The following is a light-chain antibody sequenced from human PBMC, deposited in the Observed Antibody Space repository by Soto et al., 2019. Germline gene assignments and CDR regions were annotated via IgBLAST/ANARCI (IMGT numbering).Light chain of an antibody. CDR3: QQYDTYSMYT. Sequence: DIQMTQSPSTLPASVGDRVTITCRASQSIGTWLAWYQQKPGKAPKLLIYDASPLESGVPSRFSGSGSGTEFTLTISSLQPADFATYYCQQYDTYSMYTFGRGTKLEIK. V-gene: IGKV1-5*01. J-gene: IGKJ2*01. CDR2: DAS. CDR1: QSIGTW.